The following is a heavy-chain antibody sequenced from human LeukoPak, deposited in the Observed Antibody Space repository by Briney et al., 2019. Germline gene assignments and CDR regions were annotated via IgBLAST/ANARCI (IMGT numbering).Heavy chain of an antibody. J-gene: IGHJ3*02. Sequence: PSETLSLTCTVSGGSISSYYWSWIRQPPGKGLEWIGYIYDSGSTNYNPSLKSRVTISVDTSKKQFSLKLRSVAAADTAVYYCARGGSKGADAFDIWGQGTMVTAS. CDR2: IYDSGST. CDR3: ARGGSKGADAFDI. CDR1: GGSISSYY. D-gene: IGHD3-10*01. V-gene: IGHV4-59*01.